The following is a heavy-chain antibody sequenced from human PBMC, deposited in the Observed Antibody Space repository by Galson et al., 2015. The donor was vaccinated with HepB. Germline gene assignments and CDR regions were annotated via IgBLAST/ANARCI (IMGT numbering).Heavy chain of an antibody. CDR3: TRPYDSFYHYYGVGV. Sequence: KVSCAASGFTFSDSAMHWVRQASGKGLEWVGHIRTKADSYATEYAASLKGRFTISRDDSKNTAYLQINSLKTEDTAVYYCTRPYDSFYHYYGVGVWGQGTTVTVSS. V-gene: IGHV3-73*01. CDR2: IRTKADSYAT. D-gene: IGHD5-12*01. CDR1: GFTFSDSA. J-gene: IGHJ6*02.